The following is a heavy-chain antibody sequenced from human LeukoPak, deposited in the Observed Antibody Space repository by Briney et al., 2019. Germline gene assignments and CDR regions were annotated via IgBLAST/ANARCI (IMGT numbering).Heavy chain of an antibody. D-gene: IGHD6-13*01. J-gene: IGHJ4*02. Sequence: ASVKVSCKASGGTFSSYAISWVRQAPGQGLEWMGGIIPIFGTANYAQKFQGRVTITTDESTSTAYMELSSLRSEDTAVYYCASGPIAAAGTTYWGQGTLVTVSS. CDR1: GGTFSSYA. CDR3: ASGPIAAAGTTY. V-gene: IGHV1-69*05. CDR2: IIPIFGTA.